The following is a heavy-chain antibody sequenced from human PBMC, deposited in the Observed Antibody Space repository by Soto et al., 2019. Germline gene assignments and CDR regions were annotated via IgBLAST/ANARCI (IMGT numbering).Heavy chain of an antibody. V-gene: IGHV3-NL1*01. D-gene: IGHD3-3*01. J-gene: IGHJ6*02. CDR1: EFIVPTYD. CDR2: LFCSTDDT. CDR3: AKDLGYYDFWSGYYTGYYYYYGMDV. Sequence: PGASLRRSSYASEFIVPTYDMHSFRHPPGKXHEXVSCLFCSTDDTFYADSVKGRFSLSRDNSKNALYLQMNGLRDEDTAVYYCAKDLGYYDFWSGYYTGYYYYYGMDVWGQGITVTVSS.